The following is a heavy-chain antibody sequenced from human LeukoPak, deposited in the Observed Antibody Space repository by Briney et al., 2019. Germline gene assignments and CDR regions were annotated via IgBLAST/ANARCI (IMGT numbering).Heavy chain of an antibody. CDR1: GYTFTSYY. J-gene: IGHJ4*02. V-gene: IGHV1-46*01. CDR3: ARDFSTGYSSGWYVY. CDR2: INPSSGST. Sequence: ASVKVSCKASGYTFTSYYMHWVRQAPGQGLEWMGIINPSSGSTSYAQKFQGRVTMTRDTSTSTVYMELSSLRSEDTAVYYCARDFSTGYSSGWYVYWGQGTLVTVSS. D-gene: IGHD6-19*01.